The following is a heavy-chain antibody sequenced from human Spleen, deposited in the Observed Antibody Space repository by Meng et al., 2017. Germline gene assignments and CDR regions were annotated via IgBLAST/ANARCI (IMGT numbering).Heavy chain of an antibody. J-gene: IGHJ3*02. CDR2: IYYSGST. CDR3: AREVLKTGTRRFDI. V-gene: IGHV4-61*01. D-gene: IGHD1-1*01. CDR1: GGSVSSGSYY. Sequence: SETLSLTCTVFGGSVSSGSYYWSWIRQPPGKGLEWIGYIYYSGSTNYNPSLKSRVTISVDTSKNQFSLKLSSVTAADTAVYYCAREVLKTGTRRFDIWGQGTMVTV.